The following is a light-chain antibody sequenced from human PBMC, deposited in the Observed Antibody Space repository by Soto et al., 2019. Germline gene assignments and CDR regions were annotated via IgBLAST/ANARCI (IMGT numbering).Light chain of an antibody. CDR2: GAS. J-gene: IGKJ4*01. V-gene: IGKV1-9*01. CDR1: QGLSTN. Sequence: DIPLTQSASLLSASVGDRVTITCRASQGLSTNLAWYQQETGKAPKLLIYGASTLQSGVSSRFSGSGSGTEFTLTISSLQPEEFATYYCQQMNRYPLTFGGGTKVEIK. CDR3: QQMNRYPLT.